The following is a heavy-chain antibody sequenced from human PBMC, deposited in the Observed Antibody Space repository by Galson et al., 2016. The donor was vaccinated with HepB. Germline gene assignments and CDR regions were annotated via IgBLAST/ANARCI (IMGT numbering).Heavy chain of an antibody. Sequence: SETLSLTCTVSGGPISNDYWWSWVRQSPGKGLEWTGEIYKTGMDNYNTSFKRRTTIYLDKSKNQFSLRLDSVTAADTAVYYCARGTWGTAATMAFDYWGQGTLVSVSS. V-gene: IGHV4-4*02. CDR3: ARGTWGTAATMAFDY. D-gene: IGHD4/OR15-4a*01. J-gene: IGHJ4*02. CDR1: GGPISNDYW. CDR2: IYKTGMD.